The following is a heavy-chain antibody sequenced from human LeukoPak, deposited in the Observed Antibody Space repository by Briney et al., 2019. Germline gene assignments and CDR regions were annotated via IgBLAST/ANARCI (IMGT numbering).Heavy chain of an antibody. Sequence: ASVKVSCKASGYTFTGYYIHWVRQAPGQGLEWMGWINPNSGGTNYAQKFQGRVTMTRDTSISTAYMELSRLRSGDTAVYYCARDNGYAEMATIDGAFDIWGQGTMVTVSS. CDR2: INPNSGGT. CDR3: ARDNGYAEMATIDGAFDI. CDR1: GYTFTGYY. J-gene: IGHJ3*02. D-gene: IGHD5-24*01. V-gene: IGHV1-2*02.